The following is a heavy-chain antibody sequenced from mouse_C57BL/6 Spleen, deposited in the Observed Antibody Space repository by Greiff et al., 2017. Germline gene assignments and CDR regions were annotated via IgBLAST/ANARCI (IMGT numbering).Heavy chain of an antibody. CDR3: AREGLDRSAMDY. Sequence: EVQLQQSGPELVKPGASVKISCKASGYTFTDYNMHWVKQSPGQGLEWIGYIYPNNGGTNYNEKFKGKATLTADKSSSTAYMELRGLTSEDTAVYYCAREGLDRSAMDYWGQGPSVTVST. V-gene: IGHV1-18*01. CDR1: GYTFTDYN. CDR2: IYPNNGGT. J-gene: IGHJ4*01.